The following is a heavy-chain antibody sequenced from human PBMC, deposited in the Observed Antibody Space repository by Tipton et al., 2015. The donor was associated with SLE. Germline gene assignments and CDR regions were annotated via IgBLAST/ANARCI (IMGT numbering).Heavy chain of an antibody. CDR2: FYSGFT. Sequence: TLSLTCTVSGGSISSGGYSWNWIRQPAGKGLEWIGRFYSGFTTYNPSLNSRATMSVDTCKNQFSLKLISVTAADTAVYYCARELDTFDIWGQGTMVTVSS. CDR1: GGSISSGGYS. CDR3: ARELDTFDI. V-gene: IGHV4-61*02. J-gene: IGHJ3*02.